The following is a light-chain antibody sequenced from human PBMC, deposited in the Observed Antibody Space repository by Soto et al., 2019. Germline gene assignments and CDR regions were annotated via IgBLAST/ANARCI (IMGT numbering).Light chain of an antibody. V-gene: IGKV1-27*01. CDR1: QGINNY. Sequence: DIQMTQSPSSLSASIGDRVTITCRASQGINNYLAWYQQRPWKVPELLIYGASTLQSGVPPRFSGSGSGPEFTLPICSLQPEDVAYYHFQQYKRAPGTFGQGTKVEIK. CDR3: QQYKRAPGT. CDR2: GAS. J-gene: IGKJ1*01.